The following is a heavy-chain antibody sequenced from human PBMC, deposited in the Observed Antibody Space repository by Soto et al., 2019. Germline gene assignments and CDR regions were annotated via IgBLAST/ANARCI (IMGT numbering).Heavy chain of an antibody. CDR3: ARVRINGGDGYFDY. CDR1: GYGFTSYW. D-gene: IGHD2-21*02. CDR2: IYPDDSDT. V-gene: IGHV5-51*01. Sequence: PGESLKISCKTSGYGFTSYWIGWVRQMPGKGLEWMGMIYPDDSDTRYSPSFQGQVTISADKSIYTAYLQWTSLKASDSAMYYCARVRINGGDGYFDYWGQGTLVTVSS. J-gene: IGHJ4*02.